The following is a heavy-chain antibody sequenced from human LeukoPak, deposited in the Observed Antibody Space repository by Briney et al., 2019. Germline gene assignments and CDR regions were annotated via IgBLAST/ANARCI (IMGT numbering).Heavy chain of an antibody. Sequence: ASVKVSCKASGYTFTGYYMHWVRQAPGQGLEWMGWINPNSGGTNYAQKFQGRVTMTRDTSISTAYMELSRLRSDDTAVYYCARASSGSYSSYYYYYMDVWGQGTLVTVSS. V-gene: IGHV1-2*02. CDR1: GYTFTGYY. J-gene: IGHJ6*03. CDR2: INPNSGGT. D-gene: IGHD1-26*01. CDR3: ARASSGSYSSYYYYYMDV.